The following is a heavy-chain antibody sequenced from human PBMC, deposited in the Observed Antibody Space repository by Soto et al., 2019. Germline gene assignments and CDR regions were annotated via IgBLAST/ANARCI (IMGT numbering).Heavy chain of an antibody. CDR2: IWYDGSNK. J-gene: IGHJ4*02. Sequence: QVQLVESGGGVVQPGRSLRLSCAASGFTFSSYGMHWVRQAPGKGLEWVAVIWYDGSNKYYADSVKGRFTISRDNSKNTLYLQMNSLRAEDTVVYYCARDRGAFDYWGQGTLVTVSS. V-gene: IGHV3-33*01. CDR3: ARDRGAFDY. CDR1: GFTFSSYG. D-gene: IGHD3-10*01.